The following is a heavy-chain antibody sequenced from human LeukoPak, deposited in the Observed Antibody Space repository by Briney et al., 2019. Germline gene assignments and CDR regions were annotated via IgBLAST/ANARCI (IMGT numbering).Heavy chain of an antibody. Sequence: SETLSLTCAVYGGSFSGYYWSWIRQPPGKGLEWIGEINHSGSTNYNPSLKSRVPISVGKSKSQFFLKLSSVTAADTAVYYCARARYSSGWYLAHAFDIWGQGTMVTVSS. V-gene: IGHV4-34*01. CDR3: ARARYSSGWYLAHAFDI. CDR2: INHSGST. D-gene: IGHD6-19*01. CDR1: GGSFSGYY. J-gene: IGHJ3*02.